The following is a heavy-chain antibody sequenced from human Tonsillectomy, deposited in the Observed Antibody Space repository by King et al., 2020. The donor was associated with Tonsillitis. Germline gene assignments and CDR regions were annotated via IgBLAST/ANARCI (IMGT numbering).Heavy chain of an antibody. CDR1: GFTFSSSA. Sequence: VQLVESGGGLVQPGGSLRLSCAASGFTFSSSAMAWVRQAPGKGLEWVSGISGSGGTTYYADSVKGRFTISRDNSKNTLYLQMNILEAEDTALYYCAKVVSTAMVYYFDYWGQGTLVTVSS. D-gene: IGHD5-18*01. CDR3: AKVVSTAMVYYFDY. J-gene: IGHJ4*02. V-gene: IGHV3-23*04. CDR2: ISGSGGTT.